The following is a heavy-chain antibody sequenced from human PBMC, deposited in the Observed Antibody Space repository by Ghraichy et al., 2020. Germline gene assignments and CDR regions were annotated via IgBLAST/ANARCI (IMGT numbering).Heavy chain of an antibody. V-gene: IGHV1-2*04. CDR1: GYTFTGYY. D-gene: IGHD6-6*01. CDR2: INPNSGGT. Sequence: ASVKVSCKASGYTFTGYYMHWVRQAPGQGLEWMGWINPNSGGTNYAQKFQGWVTMTRDTSISTAYMELSRLRSDDTAVYYCARGFEYSSSPNPPYYYYYGMDVWGQGTTVTVSS. CDR3: ARGFEYSSSPNPPYYYYYGMDV. J-gene: IGHJ6*02.